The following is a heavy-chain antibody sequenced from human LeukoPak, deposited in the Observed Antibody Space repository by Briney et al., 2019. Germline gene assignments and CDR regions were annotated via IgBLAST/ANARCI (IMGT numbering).Heavy chain of an antibody. CDR1: EFTLGSYA. CDR3: AKYHNPDSTGPFH. CDR2: ISANGANT. D-gene: IGHD3-22*01. Sequence: GGSLRLSCAASEFTLGSYAMSWVRQAPGKGLEWVSGISANGANTHYAESVRGRFIISRDNSKKTLYLQMNSLRAGDTALYFCAKYHNPDSTGPFHWGQGTLVTVSS. J-gene: IGHJ4*02. V-gene: IGHV3-23*01.